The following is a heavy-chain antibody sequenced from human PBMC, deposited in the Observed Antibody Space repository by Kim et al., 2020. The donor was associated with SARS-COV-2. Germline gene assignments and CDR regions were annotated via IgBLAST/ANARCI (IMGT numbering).Heavy chain of an antibody. D-gene: IGHD3-22*01. J-gene: IGHJ6*02. V-gene: IGHV3-48*03. Sequence: GGSLRLSCAASGFTFSSYEMNWVRQAPGKGLEWVSYISSSGSTKYYADSVKGRFTISRDNAKNSLYLQMNSLRAEDTAVYYCARLPTGSSGYVYYYYYGMDVCGRGATVTVSS. CDR2: ISSSGSTK. CDR3: ARLPTGSSGYVYYYYYGMDV. CDR1: GFTFSSYE.